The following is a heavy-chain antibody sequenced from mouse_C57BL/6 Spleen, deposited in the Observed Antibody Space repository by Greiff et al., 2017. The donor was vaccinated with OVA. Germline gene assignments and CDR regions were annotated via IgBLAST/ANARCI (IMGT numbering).Heavy chain of an antibody. CDR2: IWRGGST. V-gene: IGHV2-5*01. D-gene: IGHD1-1*02. J-gene: IGHJ3*01. Sequence: VQLVESGPGLVQPSQSLSITCTVSGFSLTSYGVHWVRQSPGKGLEWLGVIWRGGSTDYNAAFMSRLSITKDNSKSQVFFKMNRLQADDTAIYYCAKEGALYMGFAYWGQGTLVTVSA. CDR3: AKEGALYMGFAY. CDR1: GFSLTSYG.